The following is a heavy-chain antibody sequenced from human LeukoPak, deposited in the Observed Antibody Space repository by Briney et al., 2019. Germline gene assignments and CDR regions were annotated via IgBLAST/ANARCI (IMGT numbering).Heavy chain of an antibody. V-gene: IGHV3-7*01. Sequence: LXLSXVASGFSISSHWMSWVRQAPGKGLEWVASLKEDVSARNLVDSVKGRFTISTDNAKNSLYLQMNSLRVEDTAVYYCARGPTYGSRSDFLESWGLGTLVTVSS. CDR3: ARGPTYGSRSDFLES. D-gene: IGHD3-10*01. CDR1: GFSISSHW. CDR2: LKEDVSAR. J-gene: IGHJ4*02.